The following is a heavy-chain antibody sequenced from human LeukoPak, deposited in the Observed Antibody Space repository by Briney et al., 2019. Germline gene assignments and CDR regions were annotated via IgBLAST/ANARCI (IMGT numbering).Heavy chain of an antibody. V-gene: IGHV4-4*07. Sequence: SETLSLTCAVSGGSISGSYWSWIRQPAGKGLEWIGRINTSGSTNYNPSLKSRVTMSVDTSKNQFSLKLSSVTAADTAVYYCARDRPTIKGMSDWFDPWGQGTLVTVSP. CDR1: GGSISGSY. CDR3: ARDRPTIKGMSDWFDP. D-gene: IGHD5-24*01. J-gene: IGHJ5*02. CDR2: INTSGST.